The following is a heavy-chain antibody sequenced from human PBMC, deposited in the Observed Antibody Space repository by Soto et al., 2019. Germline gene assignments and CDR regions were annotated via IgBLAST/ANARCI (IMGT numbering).Heavy chain of an antibody. CDR2: IYPGDSDT. D-gene: IGHD6-19*01. J-gene: IGHJ4*02. CDR3: ARHSSTSGRYHFDH. Sequence: GESLKISCKGSGHTFTSYWIAWVRQMPGKGLEWMGNIYPGDSDTRYSPSFQGQVTISADKSISTAYLQWSSLKASDTAMYYCARHSSTSGRYHFDHWGQGTQVTVSS. CDR1: GHTFTSYW. V-gene: IGHV5-51*01.